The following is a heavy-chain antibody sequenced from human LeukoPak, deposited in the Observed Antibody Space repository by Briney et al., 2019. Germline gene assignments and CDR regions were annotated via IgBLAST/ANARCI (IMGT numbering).Heavy chain of an antibody. Sequence: ASVKVSCKASGFTFINYYTHWVRQAPGQGLEWMGGIIPIFGTANYAQKFQGRVTITADESTSTAYMELSSLRSEDTAVYYCARGWGYSYGYVGYFDYWGQGTLVTVSS. D-gene: IGHD5-18*01. CDR3: ARGWGYSYGYVGYFDY. V-gene: IGHV1-69*13. J-gene: IGHJ4*02. CDR2: IIPIFGTA. CDR1: GFTFINYY.